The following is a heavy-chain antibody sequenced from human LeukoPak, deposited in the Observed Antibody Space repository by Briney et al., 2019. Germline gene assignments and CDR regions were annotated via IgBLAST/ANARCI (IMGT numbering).Heavy chain of an antibody. CDR2: ISSSSSYI. V-gene: IGHV3-21*01. Sequence: GGSLRLSCEGSGFTFSSYWMNWVRQAPGKGLEWVSSISSSSSYIYYADSVKGRFTISRDNAKNSLYLQMNSLRAEDTAVYYCARGGGSGSYSTGWGQGTLVTVSS. J-gene: IGHJ4*02. CDR3: ARGGGSGSYSTG. CDR1: GFTFSSYW. D-gene: IGHD3-10*01.